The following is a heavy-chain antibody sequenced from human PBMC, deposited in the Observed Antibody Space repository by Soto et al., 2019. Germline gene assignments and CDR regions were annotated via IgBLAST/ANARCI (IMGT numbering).Heavy chain of an antibody. Sequence: EVQLLESGGGLVQPGGSLRLSCAVSGVTFSNFAMNWVRQAPGKGLEWVSGISHSGTSTYYADSVKGRFTISRDNSKNTLYLQMNSRRAEDTAVYYCAKGSWVHHGSEGGNWLDPWGQGTLVTVSS. CDR2: ISHSGTST. CDR1: GVTFSNFA. V-gene: IGHV3-23*01. D-gene: IGHD3-10*01. J-gene: IGHJ5*02. CDR3: AKGSWVHHGSEGGNWLDP.